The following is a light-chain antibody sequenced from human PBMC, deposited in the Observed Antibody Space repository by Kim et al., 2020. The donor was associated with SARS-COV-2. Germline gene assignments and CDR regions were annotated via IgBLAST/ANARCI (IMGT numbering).Light chain of an antibody. CDR2: DVS. CDR1: SSDVGGYNY. J-gene: IGLJ3*02. V-gene: IGLV2-14*04. CDR3: TSYTSSNTWV. Sequence: GQSITISCTGTSSDVGGYNYVSWYQQHPGKAPNLILYDVSRRPSGVSNRFSGSKSGNTASLTISELQAEDEADYYCTSYTSSNTWVFGGGTKLTVL.